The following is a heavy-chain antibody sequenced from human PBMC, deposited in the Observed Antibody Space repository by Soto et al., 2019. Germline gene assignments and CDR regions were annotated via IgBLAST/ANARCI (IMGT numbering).Heavy chain of an antibody. CDR3: AKYSSSSYYFDY. V-gene: IGHV3-23*01. CDR1: GFTFDSYA. Sequence: PGGSLRLSCAASGFTFDSYAMSWVRQAPGKGLEWVSAISGSGGSTYYADSVKGRLTISRDNSKNTLYLQMNSLRAEDTALYYCAKYSSSSYYFDYWGQGTLVTVSS. D-gene: IGHD6-6*01. J-gene: IGHJ4*02. CDR2: ISGSGGST.